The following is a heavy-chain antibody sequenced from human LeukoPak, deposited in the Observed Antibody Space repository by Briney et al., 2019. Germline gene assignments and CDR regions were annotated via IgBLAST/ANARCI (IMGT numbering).Heavy chain of an antibody. V-gene: IGHV1-69*13. CDR1: RDTFTRCA. CDR3: ARDPGAPVRAFDV. CDR2: IIPIDGTA. Sequence: SVRVSCKASRDTFTRCAFSWVRQAPGQGLEWMGGIIPIDGTANFGQKFQGRDTITADESTSTAYMELSSLRSEDTAIYYCARDPGAPVRAFDVWGQGTMVTVSS. D-gene: IGHD3-10*01. J-gene: IGHJ3*01.